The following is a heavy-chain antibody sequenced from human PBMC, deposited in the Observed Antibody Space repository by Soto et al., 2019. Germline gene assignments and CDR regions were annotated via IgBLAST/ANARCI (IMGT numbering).Heavy chain of an antibody. V-gene: IGHV3-7*01. Sequence: GGSLRLSCAASGFTFSDYWMNWVRQAPGRGLEWVANIKDDGSDKYYVDSVKGRFTISRDNAKNTLYLQMNSLRAEDTAVYYCARDLRRGSSNWYVKEGNWIDPWGQGTLVSVSS. CDR3: ARDLRRGSSNWYVKEGNWIDP. CDR1: GFTFSDYW. D-gene: IGHD6-13*01. J-gene: IGHJ5*02. CDR2: IKDDGSDK.